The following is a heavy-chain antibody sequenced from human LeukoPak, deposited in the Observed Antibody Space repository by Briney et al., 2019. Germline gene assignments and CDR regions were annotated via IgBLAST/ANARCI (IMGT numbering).Heavy chain of an antibody. CDR2: IYYSGST. CDR3: ARDTLYGSGSRSVDY. V-gene: IGHV4-39*07. D-gene: IGHD3-10*01. Sequence: SETLSLTCTVSGGSISSSSYYWGWIRQPPGKGLEWIGSIYYSGSTYYNPSLKSRVTISVDTSKNQFSLKLSSVTAADTAVYYCARDTLYGSGSRSVDYWGQGTLVTVSS. CDR1: GGSISSSSYY. J-gene: IGHJ4*02.